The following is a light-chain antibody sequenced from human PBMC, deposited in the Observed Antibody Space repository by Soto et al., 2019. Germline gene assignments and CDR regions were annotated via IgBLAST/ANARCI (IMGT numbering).Light chain of an antibody. Sequence: EIVITHSPATLSFSPVERATLSCRASQSVSSYLAWYQQKPGQAPRLLIYGASSRATGIPDRFGGSGSGTDFTLTISRLEPEDFAVYYCQQYGSSPPFTFGQGTKVDIK. CDR1: QSVSSY. V-gene: IGKV3-20*01. J-gene: IGKJ1*01. CDR2: GAS. CDR3: QQYGSSPPFT.